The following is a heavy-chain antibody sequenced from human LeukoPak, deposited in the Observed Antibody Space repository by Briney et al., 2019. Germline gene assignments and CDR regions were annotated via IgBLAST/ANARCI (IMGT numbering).Heavy chain of an antibody. Sequence: GGSLRLSCGASGFIFRNYAMIWVRQAPGKGLEWVSSISSSSSYIYYADSVKGRFTISRDNAKNSLYLQMNSLRAEDTAVYYCARYGSGSYGWFDPWGQGTLVTVSS. J-gene: IGHJ5*02. CDR2: ISSSSSYI. D-gene: IGHD3-10*01. CDR3: ARYGSGSYGWFDP. V-gene: IGHV3-21*01. CDR1: GFIFRNYA.